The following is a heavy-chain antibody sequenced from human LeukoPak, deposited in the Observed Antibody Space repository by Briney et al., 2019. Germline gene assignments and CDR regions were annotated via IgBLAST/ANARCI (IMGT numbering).Heavy chain of an antibody. CDR2: IIPIFGTA. V-gene: IGHV1-69*05. CDR3: ARVWDSPVGAFDI. CDR1: GGTFSSYA. D-gene: IGHD1-26*01. J-gene: IGHJ3*02. Sequence: SVTVSCTASGGTFSSYAISWVRQAPGQGLEWMGGIIPIFGTANYAQKFQGRVTITTDESTSTAYMELSSLRSEDTAVYYCARVWDSPVGAFDIWGQGTMVTVSS.